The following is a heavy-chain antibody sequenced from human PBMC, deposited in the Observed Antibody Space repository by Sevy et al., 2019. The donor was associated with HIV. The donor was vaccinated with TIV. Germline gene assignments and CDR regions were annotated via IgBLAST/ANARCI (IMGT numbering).Heavy chain of an antibody. Sequence: GGSLRLSCAASGFTFDDYAMHWVRQAPGKGLEWVSGISWNSGSIGYADSVKGRFTISRDNAKNSLYLQMNSLRAEDTALYYCAKGGYYGSRSAFDIWGQGTIVTVSS. J-gene: IGHJ3*02. V-gene: IGHV3-9*01. CDR2: ISWNSGSI. D-gene: IGHD3-10*01. CDR1: GFTFDDYA. CDR3: AKGGYYGSRSAFDI.